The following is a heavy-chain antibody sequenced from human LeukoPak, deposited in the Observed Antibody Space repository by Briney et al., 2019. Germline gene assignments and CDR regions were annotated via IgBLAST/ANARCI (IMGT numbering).Heavy chain of an antibody. CDR1: GGSISGYY. J-gene: IGHJ4*02. D-gene: IGHD5-24*01. CDR3: ARYDANGHNLEY. V-gene: IGHV4-59*01. CDR2: IYYTGST. Sequence: SETLSLTCTVSGGSISGYYWGWIRQPPGKGLEWIGYIYYTGSTSYSPSLKSRVTMSVDTSTNQFSLKLNSVTAADTAVYYCARYDANGHNLEYWGQGTLVTVSS.